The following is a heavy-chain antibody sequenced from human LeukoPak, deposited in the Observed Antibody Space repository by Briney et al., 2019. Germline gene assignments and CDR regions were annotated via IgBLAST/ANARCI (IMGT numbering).Heavy chain of an antibody. J-gene: IGHJ4*02. D-gene: IGHD2-15*01. V-gene: IGHV1-3*01. CDR1: GYTFTSYA. Sequence: GASVKVSCKASGYTFTSYAMHWVRQAPGQKPEWMGWINAGNGNTKYSQKFQGRVTITRDTSASTAYMELSSLRSEDTAVYYCARAWRVVVFDYWGQGTLVTVSS. CDR2: INAGNGNT. CDR3: ARAWRVVVFDY.